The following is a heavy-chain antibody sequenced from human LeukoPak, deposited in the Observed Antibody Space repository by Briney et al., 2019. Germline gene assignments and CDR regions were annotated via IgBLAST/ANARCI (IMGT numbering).Heavy chain of an antibody. Sequence: SETLSLTCTVSGGSISSGSYYWSCIRRPAGKGLEWIGRIYTSGSTNYNPSLRSRVTISVDTSKNQFSLKLSSVTAADTAVYYCARERTGSSWLLDAFDIWGQGTMVTVSS. CDR2: IYTSGST. J-gene: IGHJ3*02. CDR3: ARERTGSSWLLDAFDI. CDR1: GGSISSGSYY. V-gene: IGHV4-61*02. D-gene: IGHD6-13*01.